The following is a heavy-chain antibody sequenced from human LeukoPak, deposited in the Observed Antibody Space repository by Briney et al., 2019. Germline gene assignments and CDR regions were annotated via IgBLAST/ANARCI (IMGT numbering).Heavy chain of an antibody. V-gene: IGHV3-66*01. CDR1: GFTVSSNY. D-gene: IGHD6-19*01. J-gene: IGHJ4*02. CDR3: ARGLKYSSGWFYFDY. Sequence: PGGSLRLSCAASGFTVSSNYMSWVRQAPGKGLEWVSVIYSGGGTYYADSVKGRFTVSRDNSKNTLYLQMNSLRIEDTAVYYCARGLKYSSGWFYFDYWGQGTLVTVSS. CDR2: IYSGGGT.